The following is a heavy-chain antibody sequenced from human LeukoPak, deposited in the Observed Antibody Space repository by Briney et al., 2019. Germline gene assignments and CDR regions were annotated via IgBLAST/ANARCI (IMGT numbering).Heavy chain of an antibody. V-gene: IGHV3-74*01. CDR1: GFTFSSYW. J-gene: IGHJ3*02. CDR2: VTGDGSIT. CDR3: ARMPRVVGAAGAYGFDI. Sequence: GGSLRLSCAASGFTFSSYWMYWVRQAPGKGLVWVSRVTGDGSITAYADSAKGRFTISRDNAKNTLYLQMDSLRAEDTAVYYCARMPRVVGAAGAYGFDIWGQGTMVTVSS. D-gene: IGHD1-26*01.